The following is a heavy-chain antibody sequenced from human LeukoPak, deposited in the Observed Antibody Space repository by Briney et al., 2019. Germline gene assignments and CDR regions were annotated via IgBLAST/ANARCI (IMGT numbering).Heavy chain of an antibody. J-gene: IGHJ4*02. V-gene: IGHV1-69*05. Sequence: ASTVKVSCKASGGTFSSYAISWVRQAPGQGLDWMGGIIPIFGTANYAQKFQGRVTITTDESTSTAYMELSSLRSEDTAVYYCASRRYSYGFDYWGQGTLVTVSS. CDR3: ASRRYSYGFDY. CDR2: IIPIFGTA. CDR1: GGTFSSYA. D-gene: IGHD5-18*01.